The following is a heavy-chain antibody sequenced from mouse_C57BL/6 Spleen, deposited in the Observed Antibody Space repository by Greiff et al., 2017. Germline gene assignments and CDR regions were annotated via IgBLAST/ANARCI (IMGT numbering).Heavy chain of an antibody. CDR3: ARNNSTVVAPAY. CDR2: ISSGSSTI. D-gene: IGHD1-1*01. J-gene: IGHJ3*01. Sequence: EVKLVESGGGLVKPGGSLKLSCAASGFTFSDYGMHWVRQAPEKGLEWVAYISSGSSTIYYADTVKGRFTISRDNAKNTLCLQMTSLRSEDTAMYYCARNNSTVVAPAYWGQGTLVTVSA. CDR1: GFTFSDYG. V-gene: IGHV5-17*01.